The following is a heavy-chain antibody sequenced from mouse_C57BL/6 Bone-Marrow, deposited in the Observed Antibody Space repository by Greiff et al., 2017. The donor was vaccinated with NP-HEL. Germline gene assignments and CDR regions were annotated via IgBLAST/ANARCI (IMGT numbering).Heavy chain of an antibody. Sequence: LVESGAELVRPGTSVKMSCKASGYTFTNYWIGWAKQRPGHGLEWIGDIYPGGGYTNYNEKFKGKATLTADKSSSTAYMQFSSLTSEDSAIYYCARRGSSYYGDYWGQGTTLTVSS. CDR1: GYTFTNYW. V-gene: IGHV1-63*01. CDR3: ARRGSSYYGDY. J-gene: IGHJ2*01. CDR2: IYPGGGYT. D-gene: IGHD1-1*01.